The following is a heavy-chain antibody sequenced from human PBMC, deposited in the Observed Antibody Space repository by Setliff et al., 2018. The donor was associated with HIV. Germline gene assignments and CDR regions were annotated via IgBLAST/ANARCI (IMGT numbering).Heavy chain of an antibody. Sequence: SETLSLTCTVTGGSISSGGFYWTWIRHHPGKGLEWIWYTDNTGSTYHSTSLESRVTISIDTSKNQFSMKLSSVTAADKAVYLCARGRGSSSSWPIDYWGQGTLVTVSS. CDR1: GGSISSGGFY. CDR3: ARGRGSSSSWPIDY. V-gene: IGHV4-31*03. J-gene: IGHJ4*02. CDR2: TDNTGST. D-gene: IGHD6-13*01.